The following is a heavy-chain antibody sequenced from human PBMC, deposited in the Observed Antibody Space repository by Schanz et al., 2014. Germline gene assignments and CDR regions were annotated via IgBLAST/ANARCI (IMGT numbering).Heavy chain of an antibody. CDR2: ISGSGNTI. D-gene: IGHD1-26*01. Sequence: SGGNLVQPGGSLRLSCVASGFTFSSHSMNWVRQAPGQGLEWLSYISGSGNTIYYADSVKGRFTISRDNAKNSLSLQMDRLRDEDTAVYYCARRYSGRYCFDYWGQGTLVAVSS. V-gene: IGHV3-48*02. CDR1: GFTFSSHS. J-gene: IGHJ4*02. CDR3: ARRYSGRYCFDY.